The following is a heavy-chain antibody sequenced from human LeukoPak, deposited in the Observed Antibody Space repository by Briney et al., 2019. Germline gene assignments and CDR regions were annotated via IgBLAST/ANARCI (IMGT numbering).Heavy chain of an antibody. D-gene: IGHD6-19*01. Sequence: PGGSLRLSCAASGFSLSSNAMNWVRQAPGKGLEWVSGISNSGGTTYYADSVKGRFTISRDNSRDNSKNTVYLQMNSLSAEDTAVYYCAKGLSSGWNLKGSDYWGQGTLVTVSS. CDR1: GFSLSSNA. CDR3: AKGLSSGWNLKGSDY. J-gene: IGHJ4*02. V-gene: IGHV3-23*01. CDR2: ISNSGGTT.